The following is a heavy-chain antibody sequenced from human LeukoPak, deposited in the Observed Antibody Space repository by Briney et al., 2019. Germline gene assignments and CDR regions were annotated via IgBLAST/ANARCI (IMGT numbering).Heavy chain of an antibody. CDR2: ISSSSDTI. CDR1: GFTFSNYD. CDR3: ARGSSNFYFDY. Sequence: GGSLRLSCASSGFTFSNYDMHWVRQAPGKGLEWVSYISSSSDTIDYADSVKGQFTISRDNAKNSLYLQVNSLRAEDTAVYYCARGSSNFYFDYWGQGTLVTVSS. J-gene: IGHJ4*02. V-gene: IGHV3-48*04. D-gene: IGHD2-2*01.